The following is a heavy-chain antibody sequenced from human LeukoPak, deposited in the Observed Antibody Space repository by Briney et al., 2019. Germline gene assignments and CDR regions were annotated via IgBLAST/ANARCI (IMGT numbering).Heavy chain of an antibody. CDR3: ARNGEI. V-gene: IGHV1-2*02. CDR1: GYTFIGYY. Sequence: ASVKVSCKTSGYTFIGYYMHWMRPAPGQGLEWMGWINCNNGDTIYAQKFEGRVTVTRDTSISTAYMELSRLEYDDAAVYYCARNGEIWGQGTLVTVSS. CDR2: INCNNGDT. D-gene: IGHD3-10*01. J-gene: IGHJ4*02.